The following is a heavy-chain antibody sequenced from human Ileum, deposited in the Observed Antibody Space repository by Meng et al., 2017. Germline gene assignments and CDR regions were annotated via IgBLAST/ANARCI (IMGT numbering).Heavy chain of an antibody. J-gene: IGHJ4*02. CDR3: VRNEGYSLGD. CDR2: ISQESGRT. Sequence: APGQGLCSPWGTLSLTCAVSGDSISSRDWWSWVRQPPGKGLEWIGEISQESGRTNYNPSLKSRVTISLDKSKNQFSLNLNSVTAADTAVYYCVRNEGYSLGDWGQGTLVTVSS. D-gene: IGHD2-21*01. CDR1: GDSISSRDW. V-gene: IGHV4-4*02.